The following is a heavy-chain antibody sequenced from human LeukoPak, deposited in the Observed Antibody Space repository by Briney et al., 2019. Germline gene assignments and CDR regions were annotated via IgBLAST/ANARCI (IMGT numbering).Heavy chain of an antibody. J-gene: IGHJ5*02. CDR1: GGSFSGYY. Sequence: SETLSLTCAVYGGSFSGYYWSWIRQPPGKGLEWIGEIDHSGSTNYNPSLKSRVTISVDTSKNQFSLKLSSVTAADTAVYYCARRYSSSWYNWFDPWGQGTLVTASS. CDR3: ARRYSSSWYNWFDP. D-gene: IGHD6-13*01. V-gene: IGHV4-34*01. CDR2: IDHSGST.